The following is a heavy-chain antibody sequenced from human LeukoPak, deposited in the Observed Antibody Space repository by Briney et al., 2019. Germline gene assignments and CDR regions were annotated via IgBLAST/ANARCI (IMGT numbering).Heavy chain of an antibody. J-gene: IGHJ6*02. CDR1: GFTFSSYA. CDR2: ISGSGGST. V-gene: IGHV3-23*01. CDR3: AKVCIAVTTGNPYYYGMDV. Sequence: GGSLRLSCAASGFTFSSYAMSWVRQAPGEGLEWVSAISGSGGSTYYADSVKGRFTISRDNSKNTLYLQMNSLRAEDTAVYYCAKVCIAVTTGNPYYYGMDVWGQGTTVTVSS. D-gene: IGHD6-19*01.